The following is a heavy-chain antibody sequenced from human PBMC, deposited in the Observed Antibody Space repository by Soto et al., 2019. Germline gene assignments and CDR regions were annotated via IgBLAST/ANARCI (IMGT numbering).Heavy chain of an antibody. Sequence: GGSLRLSCAASGFTFSSYDMHWVRQATGKGLEWVSAIGTAGDTYYPGSVKGRFTISRENAKNSLYLQMNSLRAGDTAVYYCARGKVYCISTSCQNYYGMDVWGQGTTVTVS. D-gene: IGHD2-2*01. CDR1: GFTFSSYD. V-gene: IGHV3-13*01. CDR3: ARGKVYCISTSCQNYYGMDV. CDR2: IGTAGDT. J-gene: IGHJ6*02.